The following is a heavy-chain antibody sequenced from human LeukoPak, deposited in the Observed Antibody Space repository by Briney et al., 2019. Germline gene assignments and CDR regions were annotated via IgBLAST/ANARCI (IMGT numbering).Heavy chain of an antibody. CDR3: AREAVQLWARHFDY. CDR1: GFTFSSYA. Sequence: GRSLRLSCAASGFTFSSYAMHWVRQAPGKGLEWVAVISYDGSNKYYADSVKGRFTISRDNSKNTLYLQMNSLRAEDTAVYYCAREAVQLWARHFDYWGQGTLVTVSS. D-gene: IGHD5-18*01. V-gene: IGHV3-30-3*01. CDR2: ISYDGSNK. J-gene: IGHJ4*02.